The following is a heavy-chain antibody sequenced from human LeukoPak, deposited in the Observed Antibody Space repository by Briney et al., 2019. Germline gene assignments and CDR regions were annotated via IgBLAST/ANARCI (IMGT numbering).Heavy chain of an antibody. CDR3: AKCVMAGGGYYDGMDV. V-gene: IGHV3-23*01. Sequence: GRSLRLSCAASGFSSSSDAMSWVRHAPGKGREWVSAISGSGGSKCCADSVKGRFTISRDNSKNALYLQMNSLRAEDTDVYYCAKCVMAGGGYYDGMDVWGQGTTVTVSS. J-gene: IGHJ6*02. D-gene: IGHD3-10*01. CDR2: ISGSGGSK. CDR1: GFSSSSDA.